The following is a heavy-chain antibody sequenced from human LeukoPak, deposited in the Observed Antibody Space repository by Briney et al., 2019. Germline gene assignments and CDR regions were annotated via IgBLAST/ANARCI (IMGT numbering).Heavy chain of an antibody. D-gene: IGHD6-19*01. CDR3: ARDLRIAVASLAFDI. Sequence: SQTLSLTCTVSGGSISSGGYYWSWIRQPPGKGLEWIGYIYHSGSTYYNPSLKSRVTISVDRSKNQFSLKLSSVTAADTAVYYCARDLRIAVASLAFDIWGQGTMVTVSS. CDR2: IYHSGST. V-gene: IGHV4-30-2*01. J-gene: IGHJ3*02. CDR1: GGSISSGGYY.